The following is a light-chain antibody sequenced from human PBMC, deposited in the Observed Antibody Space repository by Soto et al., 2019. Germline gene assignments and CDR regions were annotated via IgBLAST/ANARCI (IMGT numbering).Light chain of an antibody. CDR1: QSVRSW. CDR3: QQYNSHSLYS. V-gene: IGKV1-5*01. CDR2: YAS. Sequence: DIQLTQSPSILSASVGDRVTITCRASQSVRSWLAWYQQKPGKAPNLLIYYASNLASGVPSRFSGSGSRTEYTLSISSLQPEDFATYFCQQYNSHSLYSFGQGTKLEIK. J-gene: IGKJ2*01.